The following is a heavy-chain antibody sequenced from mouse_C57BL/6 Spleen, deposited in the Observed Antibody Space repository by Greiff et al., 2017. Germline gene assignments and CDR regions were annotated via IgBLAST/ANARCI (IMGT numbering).Heavy chain of an antibody. Sequence: VKLVESGPELVKPGASVKISCKASGYAFSSSWMNWVKQRPGKGLEWIGRIYPGDGDTNYNGKFKGKATLTADKSSSTAYMQLSSLTSEDSAVYFCARGVYYGSSYDFDYWGQGTTLTVSS. V-gene: IGHV1-82*01. CDR3: ARGVYYGSSYDFDY. D-gene: IGHD1-1*01. CDR2: IYPGDGDT. CDR1: GYAFSSSW. J-gene: IGHJ2*01.